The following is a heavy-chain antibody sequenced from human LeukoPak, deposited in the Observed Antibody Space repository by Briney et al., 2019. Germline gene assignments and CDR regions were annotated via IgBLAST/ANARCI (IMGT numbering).Heavy chain of an antibody. CDR3: AHSGNTMVRGDIGDY. D-gene: IGHD3-10*01. Sequence: ESGPTLVKPTQTLTLTCTFSGFSLSTSGVGVGWIRQPPGKVLEWLALIYWDDDKRYSPSLKSRLTITKDTSKNQVVLTMTNMDPVDTATYYCAHSGNTMVRGDIGDYWGQGTLVTVSS. CDR1: GFSLSTSGVG. J-gene: IGHJ4*02. V-gene: IGHV2-5*02. CDR2: IYWDDDK.